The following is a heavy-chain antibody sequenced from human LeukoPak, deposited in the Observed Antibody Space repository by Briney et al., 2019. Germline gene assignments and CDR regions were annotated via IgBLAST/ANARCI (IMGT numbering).Heavy chain of an antibody. V-gene: IGHV1-69*05. Sequence: SVKVSCRASGGTFSSYAISWARQAPGQGLEWMGGIIPIFGTANYAQKFQGRVTMTTDTSTSTAYLELRSLSSADTAVYYCAKTYCSGGSCHFDYWGQGTLVTVSS. CDR1: GGTFSSYA. J-gene: IGHJ4*02. D-gene: IGHD2-15*01. CDR2: IIPIFGTA. CDR3: AKTYCSGGSCHFDY.